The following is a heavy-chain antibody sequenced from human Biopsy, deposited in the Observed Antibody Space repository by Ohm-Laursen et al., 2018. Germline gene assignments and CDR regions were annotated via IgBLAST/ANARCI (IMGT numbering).Heavy chain of an antibody. J-gene: IGHJ6*02. CDR1: GGTLSSYG. D-gene: IGHD3-10*01. CDR3: ASGDIGGIGLDV. CDR2: IIPILGTV. V-gene: IGHV1-69*04. Sequence: ASSVKVSCKASGGTLSSYGISWVRQAPGQGLEWMGRIIPILGTVDYGQNFQGRVTIRADTSTTFLELTSLRYDDTAVYYCASGDIGGIGLDVWGLGTTVTVSS.